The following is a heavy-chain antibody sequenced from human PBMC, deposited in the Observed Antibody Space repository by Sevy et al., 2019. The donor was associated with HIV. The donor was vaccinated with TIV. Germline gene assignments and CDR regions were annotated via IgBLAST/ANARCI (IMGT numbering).Heavy chain of an antibody. CDR1: GFTFSSYA. J-gene: IGHJ4*02. V-gene: IGHV3-64*01. CDR3: ARGEWLRHPYYFDY. D-gene: IGHD5-12*01. Sequence: GVSLRLSCAASGFTFSSYAMHWVRQAPGKGLEYVSAISSNGGSTYYANSVKGRFTISRDNSKNTLFLQMGSLRAEDMAVYYCARGEWLRHPYYFDYWGQGTLVTVSS. CDR2: ISSNGGST.